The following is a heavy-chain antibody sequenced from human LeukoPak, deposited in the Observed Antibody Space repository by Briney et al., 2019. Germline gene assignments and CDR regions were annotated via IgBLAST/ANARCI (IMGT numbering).Heavy chain of an antibody. J-gene: IGHJ4*02. CDR3: PLSIVGPYYFDY. V-gene: IGHV3-30*02. CDR2: IRYDGSNK. Sequence: GGSLRLSCAASGFTFSSYGMHWVRQAPGKGLEWVAFIRYDGSNKYYADSVKGRFTISRDNSKNTLYLQMNSLRAEDTAVYYRPLSIVGPYYFDYWGQGTLVTVSS. D-gene: IGHD1-26*01. CDR1: GFTFSSYG.